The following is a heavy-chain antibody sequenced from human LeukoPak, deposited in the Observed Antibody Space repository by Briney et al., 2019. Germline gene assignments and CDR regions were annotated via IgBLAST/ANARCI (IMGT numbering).Heavy chain of an antibody. Sequence: SETLSLTCAVSDYSISSGYYWGWIRQSPEKGLEWIGSFYHGGSTYYNPSLKTRVTISEDTSKNQFSLKLISVTAADTAVYYCARGWSRNYYDSSAYYYEDWSDPWGQGTLVTVSS. CDR3: ARGWSRNYYDSSAYYYEDWSDP. CDR1: DYSISSGYY. J-gene: IGHJ5*02. CDR2: FYHGGST. V-gene: IGHV4-38-2*01. D-gene: IGHD3-22*01.